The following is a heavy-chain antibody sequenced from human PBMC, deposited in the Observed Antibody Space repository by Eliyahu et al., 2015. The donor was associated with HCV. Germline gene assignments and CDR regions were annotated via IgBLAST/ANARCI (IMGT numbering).Heavy chain of an antibody. V-gene: IGHV3-23*01. Sequence: EVQLLESGGGLVQPGGSLRLSCAAPGFTXSXXXMSGVRQAPGKGLEWVSAISGSGGSTYYADSVKGRFTISRDNSKNTLYLQMNSLRAEDTAVYYCANPGNTYYDILTGSPHFDYWGQGTLVTVSS. CDR3: ANPGNTYYDILTGSPHFDY. CDR1: GFTXSXXX. CDR2: ISGSGGST. D-gene: IGHD3-9*01. J-gene: IGHJ4*02.